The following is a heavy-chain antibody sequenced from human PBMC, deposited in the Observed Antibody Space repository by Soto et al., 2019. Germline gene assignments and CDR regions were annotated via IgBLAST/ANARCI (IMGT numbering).Heavy chain of an antibody. CDR1: GYTFTSYY. D-gene: IGHD6-19*01. J-gene: IGHJ5*02. Sequence: QVQLVQSGAEVKKPGASVKVSCKASGYTFTSYYMHWVRQAPGQGLEWTGIINPSGGSTSYAQKFQGRVTMTRDTSTSTVYMELSCLRSEDTAVYYCARGLQAQWLVTFYNWFDPWGQGTLVTVSS. CDR3: ARGLQAQWLVTFYNWFDP. CDR2: INPSGGST. V-gene: IGHV1-46*01.